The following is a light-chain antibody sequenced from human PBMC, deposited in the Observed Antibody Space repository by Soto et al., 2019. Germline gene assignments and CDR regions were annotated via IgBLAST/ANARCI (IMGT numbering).Light chain of an antibody. CDR3: TSWTTSTTMI. Sequence: QSALTQPASVSGSPGQSITISCTGTSSDIGAYNFVSWYQQHPGKAPKLMLYDVNIRPSGVSNRFSGSKSGNTASLTISGLQAEDEADYYCTSWTTSTTMIFGGGTQLTAL. CDR1: SSDIGAYNF. J-gene: IGLJ2*01. V-gene: IGLV2-14*03. CDR2: DVN.